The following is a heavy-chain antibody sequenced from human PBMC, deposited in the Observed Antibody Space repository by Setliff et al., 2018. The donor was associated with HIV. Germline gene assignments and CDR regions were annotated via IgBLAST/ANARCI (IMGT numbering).Heavy chain of an antibody. CDR3: ARESRRGNSYDFDY. Sequence: GGSLRLSCAAPGFTFSSLWMNWVRQAPGKGLEWVANINEDGSEKNYVDSVKGRFTISRDNPKNSLFLQMDSLRAEDTAVYYCARESRRGNSYDFDYWGQGTLVTVSS. CDR2: INEDGSEK. CDR1: GFTFSSLW. V-gene: IGHV3-7*03. D-gene: IGHD5-18*01. J-gene: IGHJ4*02.